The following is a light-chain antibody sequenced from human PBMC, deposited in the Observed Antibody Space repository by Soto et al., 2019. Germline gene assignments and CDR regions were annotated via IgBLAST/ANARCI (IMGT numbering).Light chain of an antibody. J-gene: IGLJ2*01. CDR1: SSDVGGYNY. CDR2: EVT. V-gene: IGLV2-14*01. Sequence: QSALTQPASVSGSPGQSITISCTGTSSDVGGYNYVSWYQQNPGKAPKLIIYEVTNRPSGVSYRFSGSKSGNTASLTISGLQAEDAAHYYCSSYTSSITWVFGGGTKLTVL. CDR3: SSYTSSITWV.